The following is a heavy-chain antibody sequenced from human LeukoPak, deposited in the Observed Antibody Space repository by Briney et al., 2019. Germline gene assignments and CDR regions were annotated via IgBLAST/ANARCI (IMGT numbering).Heavy chain of an antibody. CDR2: FYYCGSN. CDR3: ARLVGCSGGSCYGDETMFDP. CDR1: GGSISSYY. Sequence: SETLSLTCTVSGGSISSYYWSWIRQPPGEGLEWLGYFYYCGSNNYIPSLKSPVTISVDTSKNQFSLKLSSVTAADTAVYYCARLVGCSGGSCYGDETMFDPWGQGTLVTVSS. J-gene: IGHJ5*02. D-gene: IGHD2-15*01. V-gene: IGHV4-59*08.